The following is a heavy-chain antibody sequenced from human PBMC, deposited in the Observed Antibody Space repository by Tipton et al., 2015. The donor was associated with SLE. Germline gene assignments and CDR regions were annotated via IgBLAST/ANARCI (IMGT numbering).Heavy chain of an antibody. J-gene: IGHJ2*01. CDR1: GGSVSSGSYY. V-gene: IGHV4-39*07. CDR2: IYYSGST. CDR3: ARVVKQQLVFWYFDL. D-gene: IGHD6-6*01. Sequence: TLSLTCTVSGGSVSSGSYYWAWIRQPPGKGPEWIGTIYYSGSTYYYPSLKSRITISVDTSKNQFSLEVRSVTAADTAVYYCARVVKQQLVFWYFDLWGRGTLATVSS.